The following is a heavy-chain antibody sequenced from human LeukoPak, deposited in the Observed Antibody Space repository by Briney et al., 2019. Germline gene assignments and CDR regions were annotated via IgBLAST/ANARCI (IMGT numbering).Heavy chain of an antibody. Sequence: PSKTLSLTCTVSGGSISSYYWSWIRQPPGKGLEWIGYIYISGSTNYNPSLKSRVTISVDTSKNQFSLKLSSVTAADTAVYYCARQTNYDSPEYIWGQGTLVTVSS. J-gene: IGHJ4*02. D-gene: IGHD3-22*01. V-gene: IGHV4-4*09. CDR1: GGSISSYY. CDR3: ARQTNYDSPEYI. CDR2: IYISGST.